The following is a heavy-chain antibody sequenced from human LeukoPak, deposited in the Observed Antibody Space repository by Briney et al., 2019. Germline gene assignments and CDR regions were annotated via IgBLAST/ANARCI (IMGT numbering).Heavy chain of an antibody. CDR2: ISYDGSNK. J-gene: IGHJ4*02. CDR3: ARDQLGIQLWGDSSGYPDY. D-gene: IGHD3-22*01. CDR1: GFTLSSYA. Sequence: PGRSLRLSCAASGFTLSSYAMHWVRQAPGKGLEWVAVISYDGSNKYYADSVKGRFTISRDNSKNTLYLQMNSLRAEDTAVYYCARDQLGIQLWGDSSGYPDYWGQGTLVTVSS. V-gene: IGHV3-30-3*01.